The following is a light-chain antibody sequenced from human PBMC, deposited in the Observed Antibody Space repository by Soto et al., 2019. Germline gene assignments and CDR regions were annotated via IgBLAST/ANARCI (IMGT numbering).Light chain of an antibody. CDR1: SSNIGAGYD. J-gene: IGLJ3*02. CDR3: QSYDSSLSAL. CDR2: GNS. Sequence: QSVLTQPPSVSGAPGQRVTISCTGSSSNIGAGYDVHWYQQLPGTAPKLLIYGNSNRPSGVPDRFSGSKSGTSASLAITGLQAEDEVDYYCQSYDSSLSALFGGGTKVTVL. V-gene: IGLV1-40*01.